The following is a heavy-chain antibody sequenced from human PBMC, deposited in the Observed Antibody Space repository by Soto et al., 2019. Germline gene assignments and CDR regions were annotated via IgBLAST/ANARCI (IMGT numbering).Heavy chain of an antibody. D-gene: IGHD1-1*01. CDR3: AKVDDWNKPRSFDR. CDR1: GFTFDNYV. CDR2: ISGNSGFT. Sequence: EVQLLESGGGLVQPGGSLRVYCVASGFTFDNYVMTWVRQAPGKGLEWVSAISGNSGFTWYADSVKGRFTLSRDNFKNTVSMEMNNLRAEDTAVYFCAKVDDWNKPRSFDRWGQGTLVTVSS. J-gene: IGHJ5*02. V-gene: IGHV3-23*01.